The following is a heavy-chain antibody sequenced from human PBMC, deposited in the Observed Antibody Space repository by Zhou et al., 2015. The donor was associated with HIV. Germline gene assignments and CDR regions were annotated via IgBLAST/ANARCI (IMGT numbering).Heavy chain of an antibody. CDR3: ARDTGVGGYSSGSFDY. V-gene: IGHV3-30*03. CDR2: ISYDGINK. Sequence: QVQLVESGGGVVQPGRSLRLSCAASRFTFSSYGMHWVRQSPGKGLEWVAFISYDGINKYYTDSVKGRFTISRDNSKKTLYLQMNSLRAEDTAVYYCARDTGVGGYSSGSFDYWGQGTLVTVSS. D-gene: IGHD5-18*01. CDR1: RFTFSSYG. J-gene: IGHJ4*02.